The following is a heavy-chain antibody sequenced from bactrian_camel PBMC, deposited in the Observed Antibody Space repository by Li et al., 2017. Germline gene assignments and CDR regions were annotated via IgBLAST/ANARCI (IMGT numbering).Heavy chain of an antibody. CDR2: IDRGDIT. Sequence: VQLVESGGGSVSAGGSLRLSCTASEFTYSRTWLGWFRQGPGKEREGVAAIDRGDITSYADSVEGRFTISKDNAKNNVYLQMNSLKPEDTAMYFCRADCLSRTAAYRYWGQGTQVTVS. D-gene: IGHD3*01. CDR3: RADCLSRTAAYRY. V-gene: IGHV3S53*01. J-gene: IGHJ4*01. CDR1: EFTYSRTW.